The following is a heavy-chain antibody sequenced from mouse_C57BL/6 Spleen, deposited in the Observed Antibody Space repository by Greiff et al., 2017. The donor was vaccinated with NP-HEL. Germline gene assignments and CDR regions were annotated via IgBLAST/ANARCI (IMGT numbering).Heavy chain of an antibody. CDR1: GYTFTDYN. Sequence: EVQLQQSGPELVKPGASVKIPCKASGYTFTDYNMDWVKQSHGKSLEWIGDINPNNGGTIYNQKFKGKGTLTVDKSSSTAYMELRGLTSEDTAVFYCARWGEDNSWFAYWGQGTLVTVSA. J-gene: IGHJ3*01. CDR3: ARWGEDNSWFAY. CDR2: INPNNGGT. V-gene: IGHV1-18*01.